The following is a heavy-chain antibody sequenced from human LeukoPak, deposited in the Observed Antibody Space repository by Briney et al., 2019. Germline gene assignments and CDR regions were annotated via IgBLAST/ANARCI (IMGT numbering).Heavy chain of an antibody. Sequence: SETLSLTCTVSGGSINNYYWSWIRQPPGKGLEWIGHISYSGNTNYNSSLRSRVTISVDTSNHQFSLRLSSVTAADTAVYYCARDSYTGNYFEDTFDIWGQGTMVTVSS. CDR2: ISYSGNT. CDR3: ARDSYTGNYFEDTFDI. V-gene: IGHV4-59*01. D-gene: IGHD1-26*01. CDR1: GGSINNYY. J-gene: IGHJ3*02.